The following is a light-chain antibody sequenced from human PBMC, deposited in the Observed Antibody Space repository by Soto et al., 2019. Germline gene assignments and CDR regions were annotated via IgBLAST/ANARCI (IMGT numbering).Light chain of an antibody. CDR3: QQYGSSGT. Sequence: EIVLTRSPGTLSPSSGERATLSCRAIQSVSNNYLAWYQQKPGQAPRLLIYGASNRATGIPDRFSGGGSGTDFTLTISRLEPEDFAVYYCQQYGSSGTFGQGTKVEIK. J-gene: IGKJ1*01. V-gene: IGKV3-20*01. CDR1: QSVSNNY. CDR2: GAS.